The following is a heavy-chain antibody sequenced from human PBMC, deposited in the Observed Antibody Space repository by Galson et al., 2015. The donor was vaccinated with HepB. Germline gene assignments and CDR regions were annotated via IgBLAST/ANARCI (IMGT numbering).Heavy chain of an antibody. D-gene: IGHD2/OR15-2a*01. Sequence: SLRLSCAASGFTFSSYGMHWVRQAPGKGLEWVAVIWYDGSNKYYADSVKGRFTISRDNSKNTLYLQMNSLRAEDTAVYYCARDSPEYSLDLWSQGTMVTVSS. CDR3: ARDSPEYSLDL. CDR2: IWYDGSNK. J-gene: IGHJ3*01. CDR1: GFTFSSYG. V-gene: IGHV3-33*08.